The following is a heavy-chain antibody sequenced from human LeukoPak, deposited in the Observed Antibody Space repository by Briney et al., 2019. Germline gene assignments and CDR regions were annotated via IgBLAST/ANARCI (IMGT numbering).Heavy chain of an antibody. CDR2: ISAYNGNT. V-gene: IGHV1-18*01. CDR3: ARGYCSSTSCYLGGY. CDR1: GYTFTSYG. Sequence: GASVKVSCKASGYTFTSYGISWVRQAPGQGLEWMGWISAYNGNTNYAQKLQGRVTMTTDTSTSTAYMELRSLRSDDTAVYYCARGYCSSTSCYLGGYWGQGTQVTVSS. D-gene: IGHD2-2*01. J-gene: IGHJ4*02.